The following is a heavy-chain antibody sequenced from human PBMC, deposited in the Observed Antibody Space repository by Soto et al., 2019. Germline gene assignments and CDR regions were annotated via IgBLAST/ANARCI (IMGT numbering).Heavy chain of an antibody. CDR1: GFTFSSYG. CDR3: AKAVAAAGMYYYYYYYMDV. CDR2: ISYDGSNK. Sequence: GGSLRLSCAASGFTFSSYGMHWVRQAPGKGLEWVAVISYDGSNKYYADSVKGRFTISRDNSKNTLYLQMNSLRAEDTAVYYCAKAVAAAGMYYYYYYYMDVWGKGTTVTVSS. D-gene: IGHD6-13*01. V-gene: IGHV3-30*18. J-gene: IGHJ6*03.